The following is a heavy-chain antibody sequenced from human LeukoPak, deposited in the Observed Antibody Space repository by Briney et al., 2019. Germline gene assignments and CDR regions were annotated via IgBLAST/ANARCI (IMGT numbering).Heavy chain of an antibody. CDR2: INHSGST. CDR1: GGSFSGYY. Sequence: PSETLSLTCAVYGGSFSGYYWSWIRQPPGKGLEWIGEINHSGSTNYNPSLKSRVTISVDTSKNQFSLKLSSVTAADTAVYYCARIGERGISYYYYMDVWGKGTTVTVSS. J-gene: IGHJ6*03. CDR3: ARIGERGISYYYYMDV. V-gene: IGHV4-34*01. D-gene: IGHD3-10*01.